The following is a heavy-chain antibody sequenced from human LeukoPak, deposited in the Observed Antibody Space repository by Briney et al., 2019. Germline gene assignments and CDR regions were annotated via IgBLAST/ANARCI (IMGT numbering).Heavy chain of an antibody. CDR3: ARSHYDSSAAYYYYMDV. CDR2: IYYSGST. Sequence: SETLSLTCTVSGGSISSSSYYWGWIRQPPGKGLEWIGYIYYSGSTNYNPSLKSRVTISVDTSKNQFSLKLSSVTAADTAVYYCARSHYDSSAAYYYYMDVWGKGTTVTISS. D-gene: IGHD3-22*01. V-gene: IGHV4-61*05. CDR1: GGSISSSSYY. J-gene: IGHJ6*03.